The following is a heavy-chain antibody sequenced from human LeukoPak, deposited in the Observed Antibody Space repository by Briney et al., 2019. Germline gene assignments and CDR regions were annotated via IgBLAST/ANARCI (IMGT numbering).Heavy chain of an antibody. D-gene: IGHD5-18*01. V-gene: IGHV1-24*01. CDR1: GYALTDLS. J-gene: IGHJ4*02. CDR2: IDPEDGEI. CDR3: TSRLLILLWTNDF. Sequence: EASVKVSFKVSGYALTDLSMHWVRQTPEKGLEWMGGIDPEDGEITYAQKFQGRVTMTEDTSTDTAYMEFSSLTSEDTAVYFCTSRLLILLWTNDFWGQGTPVTVSS.